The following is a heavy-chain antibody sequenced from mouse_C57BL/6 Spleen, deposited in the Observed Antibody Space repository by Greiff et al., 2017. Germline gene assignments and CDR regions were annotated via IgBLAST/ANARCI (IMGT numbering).Heavy chain of an antibody. CDR1: GYSITSGYY. CDR3: ARYDYDGYYYAMDY. CDR2: ISYDGSN. D-gene: IGHD2-4*01. J-gene: IGHJ4*01. V-gene: IGHV3-6*01. Sequence: VQLKQSGPGLVKPSQSLSLTCSVTGYSITSGYYWNWIRQFPGNKLEWMGYISYDGSNNYNPSLKNRISITRDPSKNQFFLKLNSVTTEDTATYYCARYDYDGYYYAMDYWGQGTSVTVSS.